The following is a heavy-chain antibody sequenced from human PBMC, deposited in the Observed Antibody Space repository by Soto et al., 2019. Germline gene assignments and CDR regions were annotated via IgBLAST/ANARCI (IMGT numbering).Heavy chain of an antibody. J-gene: IGHJ5*02. CDR3: ARVPAVASTIPSLWFDP. Sequence: SETLSLTCNVSGGSISRYYWRWIRHPPGKGLEWIGYIHYSGSTKYNPSLKSRVTISVDTSKNQFSLKLTSVTAADTAVYFCARVPAVASTIPSLWFDPWGQGTLVTVSS. D-gene: IGHD6-19*01. CDR2: IHYSGST. V-gene: IGHV4-59*01. CDR1: GGSISRYY.